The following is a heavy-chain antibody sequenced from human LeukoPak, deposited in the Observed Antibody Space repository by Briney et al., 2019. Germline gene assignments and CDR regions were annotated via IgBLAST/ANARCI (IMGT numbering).Heavy chain of an antibody. CDR2: IRSKAYGGTT. V-gene: IGHV3-49*04. D-gene: IGHD6-13*01. Sequence: PGGSLRLSCTASGFTFGDYAMSWVRQAPGKGQEWVGFIRSKAYGGTTEYAASVKGRFTISRDDSKSIAYLQMNGLKTEDTAVYYCTRDSSSWGYYYYMDVWGKGTTVTISS. CDR1: GFTFGDYA. J-gene: IGHJ6*03. CDR3: TRDSSSWGYYYYMDV.